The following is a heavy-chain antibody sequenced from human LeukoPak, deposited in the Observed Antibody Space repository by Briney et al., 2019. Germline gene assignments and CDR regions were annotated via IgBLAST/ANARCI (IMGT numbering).Heavy chain of an antibody. D-gene: IGHD7-27*01. CDR3: ARILGPDWFDP. CDR1: GGTFSSYV. Sequence: SVKISCKTSGGTFSSYVISWVRQAPGQGLEWMGGIIPIFGTANYAQKFQGRVTITADKSTSTAYMELSSLRSEDTAVYYCARILGPDWFDPWGQGTLVTVSS. J-gene: IGHJ5*02. V-gene: IGHV1-69*06. CDR2: IIPIFGTA.